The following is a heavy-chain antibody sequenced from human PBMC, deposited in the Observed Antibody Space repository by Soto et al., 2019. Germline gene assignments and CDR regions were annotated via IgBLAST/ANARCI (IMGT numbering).Heavy chain of an antibody. J-gene: IGHJ3*02. V-gene: IGHV3-33*01. CDR2: IWYDGSNI. Sequence: LRLSCVVSGFTFSSYGMYWVRQAPGKGLEWVAAIWYDGSNIHYADSVKGRFTISRDNSKNTVYLQMNSLRVEDTAVYYCVRVWNYYGSGPSDAFDIWGQGTMVTVSS. CDR1: GFTFSSYG. D-gene: IGHD3-10*01. CDR3: VRVWNYYGSGPSDAFDI.